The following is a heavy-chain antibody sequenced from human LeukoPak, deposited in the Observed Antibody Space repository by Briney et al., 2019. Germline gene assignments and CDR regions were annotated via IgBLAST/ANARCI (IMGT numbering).Heavy chain of an antibody. V-gene: IGHV5-10-1*01. J-gene: IGHJ4*02. CDR2: IDPSDSYT. CDR3: ARRWDSSGYYSEWLDY. CDR1: GYSFTSYW. D-gene: IGHD3-22*01. Sequence: PGESLKISCKGSGYSFTSYWISWVRQMPGKGLEWMGRIDPSDSYTNYSPSFQGHVTISADKSISTAYLQWSSLKASDTAIYYCARRWDSSGYYSEWLDYWGQGTLVTVSS.